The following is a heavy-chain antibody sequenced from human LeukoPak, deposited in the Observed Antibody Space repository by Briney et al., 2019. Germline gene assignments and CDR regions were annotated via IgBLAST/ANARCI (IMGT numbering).Heavy chain of an antibody. V-gene: IGHV3-30-3*01. CDR3: ARDWDDTGRYYYYGMDV. J-gene: IGHJ6*02. CDR1: GFTFSSYA. Sequence: PGGSLRLSCAASGFTFSSYAMHWVRQAPGKGLEWVAVISYDGSNKYYADSVKGRFTISRDNSKNTLYLQMNSLGAEDTAVYYCARDWDDTGRYYYYGMDVWGQGTTVTVSS. D-gene: IGHD5-18*01. CDR2: ISYDGSNK.